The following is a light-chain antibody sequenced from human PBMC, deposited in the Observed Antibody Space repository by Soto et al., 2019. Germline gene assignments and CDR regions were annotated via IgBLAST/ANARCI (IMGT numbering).Light chain of an antibody. Sequence: DLQMTQSPSSLSASVGDRVTITCQASQDINNYLNWFQQKPGKAPKLLIYDASNLQTGVPSRFSGSGSGTDFTLIISRLQPEDIATYYCQQYDNLPTFGQGTRLEIK. CDR1: QDINNY. V-gene: IGKV1-33*01. J-gene: IGKJ5*01. CDR2: DAS. CDR3: QQYDNLPT.